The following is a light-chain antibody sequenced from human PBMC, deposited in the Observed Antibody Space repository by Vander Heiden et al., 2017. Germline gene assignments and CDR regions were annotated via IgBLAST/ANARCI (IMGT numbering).Light chain of an antibody. CDR1: SSNIGAGYD. V-gene: IGLV1-40*01. CDR2: GNT. CDR3: QSYDSSLSGVF. Sequence: QSVLTQPPSVSGAPGQRVTISCTGNSSNIGAGYDVHWYQQLPGTAPKLLIYGNTKRPAGVPDRFSGSKSGTSASLAISGRQVEDEAEYYCQSYDSSLSGVFFGGGTNLTVL. J-gene: IGLJ2*01.